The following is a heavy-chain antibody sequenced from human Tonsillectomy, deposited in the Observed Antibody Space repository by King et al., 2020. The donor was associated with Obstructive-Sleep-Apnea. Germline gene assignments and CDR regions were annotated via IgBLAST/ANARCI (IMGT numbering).Heavy chain of an antibody. D-gene: IGHD5-24*01. CDR3: ARHMSPFFDAYSYYLDY. Sequence: QLQLQESGPGLVKPSETLSLTCTVSGASINNYYWSWIRRPPGQGLEWIGYIYYIGSTNYNPSLKSRVTISVDNSKNQFSLKLHSVTAADSAVYYCARHMSPFFDAYSYYLDYWGQGTLVTVSS. J-gene: IGHJ4*02. V-gene: IGHV4-59*08. CDR2: IYYIGST. CDR1: GASINNYY.